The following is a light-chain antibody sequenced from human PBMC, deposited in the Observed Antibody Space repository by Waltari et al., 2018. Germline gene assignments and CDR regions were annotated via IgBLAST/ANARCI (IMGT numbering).Light chain of an antibody. CDR1: SSDIGYYDL. CDR2: EVT. J-gene: IGLJ2*01. V-gene: IGLV2-23*02. CDR3: CSYAGTRSLVV. Sequence: QSALTQPASVSGSLGQSITVSCTGTSSDIGYYDLVSWYQQHPGRAPKPLVYEVTKRPSGGSSRASGSKPGNTASLTISGLHTEDEADYYCCSYAGTRSLVVFGGGTRLTVL.